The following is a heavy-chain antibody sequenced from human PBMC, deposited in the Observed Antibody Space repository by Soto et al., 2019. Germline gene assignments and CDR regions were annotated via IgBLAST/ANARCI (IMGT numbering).Heavy chain of an antibody. CDR1: GGSFSGYY. D-gene: IGHD3-16*02. CDR3: ARGQNDYVWGSYRLRWFDP. V-gene: IGHV4-34*01. Sequence: QVQLQQWGAGLLKPSETLSLTCAVYGGSFSGYYWSWIRQPPGKGLEWIGEINHSGSTNYNPSLKSRVTISVDTSKNQFSLKLSSVTAADTAVYYCARGQNDYVWGSYRLRWFDPWGQRTLVTVSS. CDR2: INHSGST. J-gene: IGHJ5*02.